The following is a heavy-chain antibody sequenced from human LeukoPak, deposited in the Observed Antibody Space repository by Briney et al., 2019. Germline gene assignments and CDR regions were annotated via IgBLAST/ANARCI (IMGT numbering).Heavy chain of an antibody. CDR3: ARGVFYDFWSGYYTPFDY. V-gene: IGHV4-34*01. J-gene: IGHJ4*02. Sequence: PSETLSLTCAVHGGSFSGYYWSWIRQPPGKGLEWIGEINHSGSTNYNPSLKSRVTISVDTSKNQFSLKLSSVTAADTAVYYCARGVFYDFWSGYYTPFDYWGQGTLVTVSS. CDR2: INHSGST. CDR1: GGSFSGYY. D-gene: IGHD3-3*01.